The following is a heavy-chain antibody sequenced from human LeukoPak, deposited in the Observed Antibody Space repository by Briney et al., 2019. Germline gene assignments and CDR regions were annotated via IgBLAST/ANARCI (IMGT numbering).Heavy chain of an antibody. CDR1: GGSISSSSYY. J-gene: IGHJ3*02. CDR2: IYYSGST. CDR3: ARHLAHVDAFDI. Sequence: SETLSLTCTVSGGSISSSSYYWGWIRQPPGKGLAWIGSIYYSGSTYYNPSLKSRVTISVDTSKNQFSLKLSSVTAADTTLYYCARHLAHVDAFDIWGQGTVVAVSS. D-gene: IGHD3-16*01. V-gene: IGHV4-39*01.